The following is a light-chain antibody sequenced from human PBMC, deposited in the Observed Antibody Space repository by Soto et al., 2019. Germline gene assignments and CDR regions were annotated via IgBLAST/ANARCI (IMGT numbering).Light chain of an antibody. CDR3: QSYDSSLSGRV. CDR2: IDN. CDR1: SSNIGAGYA. Sequence: QSVLTQPPSVSGAPGQRVTISCTGSSSNIGAGYAVHWYQQLPGTAPKLLIYIDNTRPSGVPDRFSGSRSGTSASLAITGLQAEDEADDYCQSYDSSLSGRVFGGGTQLTVL. V-gene: IGLV1-40*01. J-gene: IGLJ3*02.